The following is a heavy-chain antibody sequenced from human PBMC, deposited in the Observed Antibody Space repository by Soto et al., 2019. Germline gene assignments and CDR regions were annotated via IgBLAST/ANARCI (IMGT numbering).Heavy chain of an antibody. CDR1: GGSITTSDYS. Sequence: QLQLQESGSGLVKPSQTLSLTCAVSGGSITTSDYSWSWIRQPPGRGLEWIGSIYHTGTTHYIPSLKSRVTMSLDKSKNQFSLDLTSMTAADTAVYYSVRERTIFGVAPGGGVDVWGRGTTVTVSS. D-gene: IGHD3-3*01. CDR2: IYHTGTT. CDR3: VRERTIFGVAPGGGVDV. V-gene: IGHV4-30-2*01. J-gene: IGHJ6*02.